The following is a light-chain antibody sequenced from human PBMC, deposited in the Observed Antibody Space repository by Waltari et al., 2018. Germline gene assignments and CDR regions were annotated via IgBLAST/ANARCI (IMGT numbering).Light chain of an antibody. CDR2: DTS. Sequence: EIVLTRSPATLSLSPGERATLSCRASQSVSSYLAWYQQKPGQAPRLLIYDTSNRATGIPARFSGSGSGTDFTLTISSLEPEDFAVYYCQQRSNWPFFGGGTKVEIK. V-gene: IGKV3-11*01. J-gene: IGKJ4*01. CDR3: QQRSNWPF. CDR1: QSVSSY.